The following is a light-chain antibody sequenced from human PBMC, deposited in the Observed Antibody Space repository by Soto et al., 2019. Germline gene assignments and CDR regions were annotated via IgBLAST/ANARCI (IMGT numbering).Light chain of an antibody. J-gene: IGKJ1*01. CDR3: HQTDSIPET. CDR2: AAS. CDR1: QSISLF. Sequence: DIQMTQSPSSLSASVGDTVTITCRASQSISLFLNWYQQKPGKAPKLLIYAASNLHSGVPSSFSGSVSGTDFTLTISSLQPEDFATYYCHQTDSIPETFGQGTKVEI. V-gene: IGKV1-39*01.